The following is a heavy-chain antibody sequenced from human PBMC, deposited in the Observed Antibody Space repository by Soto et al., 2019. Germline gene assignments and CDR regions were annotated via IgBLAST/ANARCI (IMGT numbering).Heavy chain of an antibody. V-gene: IGHV1-18*04. CDR1: GYTFTTYG. CDR3: ARDREAARPGWFDP. Sequence: QAQLVQSGAEVNKPGASVKVSCKASGYTFTTYGISWVRQAPGRGLEWMGWISAYNGDTKDAQKFQDRGTMTTDALTSTAYMELRSLTSDDTAVYYCARDREAARPGWFDPWGQGTLVTVSS. CDR2: ISAYNGDT. D-gene: IGHD6-6*01. J-gene: IGHJ5*02.